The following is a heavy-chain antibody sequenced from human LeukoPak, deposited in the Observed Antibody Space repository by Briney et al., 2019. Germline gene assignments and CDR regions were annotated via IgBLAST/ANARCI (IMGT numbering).Heavy chain of an antibody. J-gene: IGHJ6*03. D-gene: IGHD3-22*01. CDR2: MDPSGST. Sequence: SETLSLTCAVYGGSFSGYYWTWIRQTPEKGLEWIGEMDPSGSTSYNPSLKSRVTISVDTSKNQFSLKLSSVTAADTAVYYCARGRQDVTMIVVVMTAVSYYLDVWGKGTTVTVS. V-gene: IGHV4-34*01. CDR1: GGSFSGYY. CDR3: ARGRQDVTMIVVVMTAVSYYLDV.